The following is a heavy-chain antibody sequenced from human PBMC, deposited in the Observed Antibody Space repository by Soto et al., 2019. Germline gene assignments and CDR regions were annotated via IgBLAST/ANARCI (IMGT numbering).Heavy chain of an antibody. CDR1: GFTFSNFD. V-gene: IGHV3-23*01. J-gene: IGHJ4*02. Sequence: LRLSCAASGFTFSNFDMSWVRQAPGKGLEWVSGISGSGDSTFYADSVKGRFTISRDNSKNTLYMQMNSLRVEDTAMYYCAKPRGPRYYFDDWGQGALVTVSS. CDR3: AKPRGPRYYFDD. D-gene: IGHD1-20*01. CDR2: ISGSGDST.